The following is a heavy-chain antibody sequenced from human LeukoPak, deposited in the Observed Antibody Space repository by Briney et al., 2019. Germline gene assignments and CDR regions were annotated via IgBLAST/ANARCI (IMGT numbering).Heavy chain of an antibody. CDR3: ARDHLVGMPYS. D-gene: IGHD1-26*01. V-gene: IGHV3-7*01. J-gene: IGHJ4*02. CDR2: IKQDGSEK. CDR1: GFTFSSYA. Sequence: GGSLRLSCAASGFTFSSYAMSWVRQAPGKGLEWVANIKQDGSEKYYVDSVKGRFTISRDNAKNSLYLQMNSLRAEDTAVYYCARDHLVGMPYSWGQGTLVTVSS.